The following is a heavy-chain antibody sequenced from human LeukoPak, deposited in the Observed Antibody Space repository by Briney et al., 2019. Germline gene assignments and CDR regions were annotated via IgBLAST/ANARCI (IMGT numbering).Heavy chain of an antibody. CDR1: GDSVSSNSAA. D-gene: IGHD6-19*01. J-gene: IGHJ5*02. CDR3: ARVAVSGTDWFDP. Sequence: SQTLSLTCAIPGDSVSSNSAAWSWIRQSPSRGLEWLGRTYYRSKWYNDYAVSVKSRITINPDTSKNQFSLQLNSVTPEDTAVYYCARVAVSGTDWFDPWGQGTLVTVSS. V-gene: IGHV6-1*01. CDR2: TYYRSKWYN.